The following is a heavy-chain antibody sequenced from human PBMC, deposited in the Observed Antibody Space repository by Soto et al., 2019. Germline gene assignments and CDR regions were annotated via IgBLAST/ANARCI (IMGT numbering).Heavy chain of an antibody. CDR1: GGSFSGYY. CDR2: INHSGST. J-gene: IGHJ4*02. Sequence: SETLSLTCAVYGGSFSGYYWSWIRQPPGKGLEWIGEINHSGSTNYNPSLKSRVTISVDTSKNQFSLKLSSVTAADTAVYYCGRGRYSGYARTNYYFDSWGQGTLVTVSS. CDR3: GRGRYSGYARTNYYFDS. D-gene: IGHD5-12*01. V-gene: IGHV4-34*01.